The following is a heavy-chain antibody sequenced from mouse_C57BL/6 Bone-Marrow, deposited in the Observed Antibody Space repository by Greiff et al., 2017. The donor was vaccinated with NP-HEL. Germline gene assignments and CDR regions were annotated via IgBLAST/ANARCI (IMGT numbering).Heavy chain of an antibody. D-gene: IGHD1-1*01. Sequence: EVQLVESGGGLVKPGGSLKLSCAASGFTFSSYAMSWVRQTPEKRLEWVATISDGGSYTYYPDNVKGRFTISRDNAKNNLYLQMSHLKSEDTAMYYCAREIYYYGSSYDYYAMDYWGQGTSVTVSS. CDR2: ISDGGSYT. CDR3: AREIYYYGSSYDYYAMDY. J-gene: IGHJ4*01. V-gene: IGHV5-4*01. CDR1: GFTFSSYA.